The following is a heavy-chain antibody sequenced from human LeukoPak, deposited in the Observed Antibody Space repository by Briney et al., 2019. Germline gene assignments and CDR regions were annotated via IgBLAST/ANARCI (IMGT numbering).Heavy chain of an antibody. V-gene: IGHV3-48*02. J-gene: IGHJ3*02. CDR1: GFTFSSYS. CDR2: ISSSISVI. Sequence: GGSLRLSCAASGFTFSSYSMNWVRQAPGKGLEWVSYISSSISVIYYADSVKGRFAISRDNAKNSLYLQMNSLRDEDTAVYYCARDQYSGHWYYALDIWGQGTMVTVSS. D-gene: IGHD6-19*01. CDR3: ARDQYSGHWYYALDI.